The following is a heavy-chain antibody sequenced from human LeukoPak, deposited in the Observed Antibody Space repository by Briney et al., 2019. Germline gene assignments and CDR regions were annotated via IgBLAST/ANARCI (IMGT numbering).Heavy chain of an antibody. Sequence: SETLSLTCTVSGGSISSYYWSWIRQPPGKGLEWIGYIYYSGSTNYNPSLKSRVTISVDTSKNQFSLKLSSVTAADTAVYYCASLVATVDYWGQGTLVTVSS. D-gene: IGHD5-12*01. V-gene: IGHV4-59*12. J-gene: IGHJ4*02. CDR3: ASLVATVDY. CDR2: IYYSGST. CDR1: GGSISSYY.